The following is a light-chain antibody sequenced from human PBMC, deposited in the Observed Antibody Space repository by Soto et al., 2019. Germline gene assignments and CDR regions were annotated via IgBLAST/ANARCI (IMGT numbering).Light chain of an antibody. Sequence: QSALTQPASVSGSPGQSIAISCTGTSSDVGLYNYVSWYQQHPDKVPKLMIYDVTNRPSGVSDRFSGSKSGNTASLTISGLQADDEADYYCSSFTTSSTYVFGTGTKVTVL. CDR1: SSDVGLYNY. CDR2: DVT. CDR3: SSFTTSSTYV. V-gene: IGLV2-14*01. J-gene: IGLJ1*01.